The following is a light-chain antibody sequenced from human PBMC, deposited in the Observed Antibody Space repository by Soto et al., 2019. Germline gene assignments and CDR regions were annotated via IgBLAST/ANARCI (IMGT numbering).Light chain of an antibody. V-gene: IGLV1-40*01. CDR3: QSYDSRLSAYYV. CDR2: RNT. J-gene: IGLJ1*01. CDR1: SSNIGAGYD. Sequence: QSVLTQPPSVSGAPGQRVTISCTGSSSNIGAGYDVHWYQQLPGTAPKLLIYRNTNRPSGVPDRFSGSKSGTSASLAITGLQAEDEADYYCQSYDSRLSAYYVFGTGTKLTVL.